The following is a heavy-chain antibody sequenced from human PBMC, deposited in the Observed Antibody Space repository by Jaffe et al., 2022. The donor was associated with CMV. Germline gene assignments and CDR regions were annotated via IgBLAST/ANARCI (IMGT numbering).Heavy chain of an antibody. J-gene: IGHJ6*02. Sequence: QVQLVQSGAEVKKPGASVKVSCKASGYTFTSYYMHWVRQAPGQGLEWMGIINPSGGSTSYAQKFQGRVTMTRDTSTSTVYMELSSLRSEDTAVYYCARLGGSGFYYYYGMDVWGQGTTVTVSS. CDR2: INPSGGST. CDR3: ARLGGSGFYYYYGMDV. V-gene: IGHV1-46*01. CDR1: GYTFTSYY. D-gene: IGHD3-3*01.